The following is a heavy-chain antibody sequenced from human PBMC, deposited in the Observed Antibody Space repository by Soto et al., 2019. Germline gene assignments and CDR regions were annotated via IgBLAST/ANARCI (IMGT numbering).Heavy chain of an antibody. V-gene: IGHV3-13*05. CDR1: GFTFSNYD. J-gene: IGHJ4*02. CDR2: IGTTGDP. Sequence: EVQLVEYGGGSVQPGGSLRLSCAASGFTFSNYDMHWVRQTTGKGLEWVSAIGTTGDPYYPGSVKGRFTISRDNAKNSLYLQMNSLTVEDTGVYFCGRGSSGWYSEVDFWGQGTLVTVSS. CDR3: GRGSSGWYSEVDF. D-gene: IGHD6-19*01.